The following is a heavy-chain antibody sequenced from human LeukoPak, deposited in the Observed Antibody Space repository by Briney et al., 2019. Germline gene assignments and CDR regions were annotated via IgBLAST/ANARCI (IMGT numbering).Heavy chain of an antibody. D-gene: IGHD3-22*01. CDR2: IWYDGSNK. CDR1: GFTFSSYG. J-gene: IGHJ4*02. V-gene: IGHV3-33*06. Sequence: QPGRSLRLSCAASGFTFSSYGMHWVRQAPGKGLEWVAVIWYDGSNKYYADSVKGRFTISRDNSKNTLYLQMNSLRAEDTAVYYCAKQISSGYYYDLDYWGQGTLVPVSS. CDR3: AKQISSGYYYDLDY.